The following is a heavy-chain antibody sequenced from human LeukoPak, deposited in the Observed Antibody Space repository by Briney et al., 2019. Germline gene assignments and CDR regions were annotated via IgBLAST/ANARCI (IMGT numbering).Heavy chain of an antibody. CDR3: ARGVGYCSSSRCSPGYYMDV. V-gene: IGHV3-21*01. CDR1: ESTFSSYG. J-gene: IGHJ6*03. D-gene: IGHD2-15*01. CDR2: ISSSGTYK. Sequence: GGSLRLSCAASESTFSSYGMNWVRQAPGKGLEWVTRISSSGTYKDYTDSVKGRFTNSRDNAKNSLYLQMNSLRAEDTALYFCARGVGYCSSSRCSPGYYMDVWGQGTTVTVFS.